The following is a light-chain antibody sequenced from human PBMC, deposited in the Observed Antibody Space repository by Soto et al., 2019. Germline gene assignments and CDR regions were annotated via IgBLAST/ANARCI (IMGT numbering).Light chain of an antibody. CDR2: GAS. J-gene: IGKJ1*01. CDR1: QSVSSSY. CDR3: QQYGSSPRT. Sequence: EIVLTQSPGTLSLSPGERATLSCRASQSVSSSYLAWYQQKPGQAPRLLIYGASTRAPGIPDRFSGSGSGTGFTLTISRLEPEDFAVYYCQQYGSSPRTFGQGTKVEVK. V-gene: IGKV3-20*01.